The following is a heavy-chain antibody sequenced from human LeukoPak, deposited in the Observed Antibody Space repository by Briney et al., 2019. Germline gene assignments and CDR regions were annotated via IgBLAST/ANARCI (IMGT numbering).Heavy chain of an antibody. CDR3: ARGGRWFGELPLDP. Sequence: SETLSLTCTVSGGSISSGGYYWSWIRQHPGKGLEWIGYIYYSGSTYYNPSLKSRVTISVDTSKNQFSLKLSSVTAADTAVYYCARGGRWFGELPLDPWGQGTLVTVSS. V-gene: IGHV4-31*03. J-gene: IGHJ5*02. D-gene: IGHD3-10*01. CDR1: GGSISSGGYY. CDR2: IYYSGST.